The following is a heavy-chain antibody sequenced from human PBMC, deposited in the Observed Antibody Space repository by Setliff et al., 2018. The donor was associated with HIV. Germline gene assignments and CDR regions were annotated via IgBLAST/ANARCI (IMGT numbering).Heavy chain of an antibody. CDR2: IKEDGSGK. CDR1: GFTFSGYW. D-gene: IGHD6-13*01. V-gene: IGHV3-7*01. J-gene: IGHJ4*02. Sequence: GGSLSLSCAASGFTFSGYWMSWVRQAPGKGLEWVANIKEDGSGKYYVDSVKGRFTISRDNAKRSVFLQMNSLRAEDTAVYYCARAAAAAFDYWGQGRLVTVSS. CDR3: ARAAAAAFDY.